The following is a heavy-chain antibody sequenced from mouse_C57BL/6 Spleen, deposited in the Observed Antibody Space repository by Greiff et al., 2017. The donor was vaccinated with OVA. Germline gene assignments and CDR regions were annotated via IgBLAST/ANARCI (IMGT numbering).Heavy chain of an antibody. Sequence: VQLQQPGAELVKPGASVKLSCKASGYTFTSYWMHWVKQRPGQGLEWIGMIHPNSGSTNYNEKFKSKATLTVDKSSSTAYMQISSLTSEDSAVYYCARSTVVAFDYWGQGTTLTVSS. J-gene: IGHJ2*01. V-gene: IGHV1-64*01. CDR1: GYTFTSYW. D-gene: IGHD1-1*01. CDR2: IHPNSGST. CDR3: ARSTVVAFDY.